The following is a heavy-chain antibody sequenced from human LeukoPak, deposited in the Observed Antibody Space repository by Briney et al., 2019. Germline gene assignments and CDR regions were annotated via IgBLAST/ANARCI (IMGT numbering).Heavy chain of an antibody. D-gene: IGHD3-10*01. CDR1: GFTFSSYG. CDR2: ISYDGSNK. V-gene: IGHV3-30*18. CDR3: AKASARFQGSYYYYYMDV. Sequence: PGGSLRLSCAASGFTFSSYGMHWVRQAPGKGLEWVAVISYDGSNKYYADSVKGRFTISRDNSKNTLYLQMNSLRAEDTAVYYCAKASARFQGSYYYYYMDVWGKGTTVTVPS. J-gene: IGHJ6*03.